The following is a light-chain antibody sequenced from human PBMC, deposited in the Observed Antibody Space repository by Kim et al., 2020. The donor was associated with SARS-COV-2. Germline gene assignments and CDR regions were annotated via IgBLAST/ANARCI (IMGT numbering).Light chain of an antibody. CDR2: DND. CDR1: GSNIGTHF. V-gene: IGLV1-51*01. CDR3: GTWDTSLSVVV. Sequence: GQTFTISCSGSGSNIGTHFVSWYQHFPGTAPKLLIYDNDKRPSGIPDRFSGSKSGTSATLGITGLQTGDEADYYCGTWDTSLSVVVFGGGTQLTVL. J-gene: IGLJ2*01.